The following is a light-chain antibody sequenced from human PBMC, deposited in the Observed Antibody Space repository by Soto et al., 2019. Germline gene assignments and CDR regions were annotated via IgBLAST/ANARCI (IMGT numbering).Light chain of an antibody. CDR1: SSDVGGYNY. V-gene: IGLV2-14*01. J-gene: IGLJ2*01. CDR3: SSYTSSSTVV. Sequence: QSVLTQPAYVSGSPGQSITISCTGTSSDVGGYNYVSWYQQHPGKAPKLMIYEVSNRPSGVSNRFSGSKSGNTASLTISGLQAEDEADYYFSSYTSSSTVVFGGGTKVNVL. CDR2: EVS.